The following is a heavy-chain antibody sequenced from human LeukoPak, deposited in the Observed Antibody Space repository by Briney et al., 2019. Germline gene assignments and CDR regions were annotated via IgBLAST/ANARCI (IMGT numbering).Heavy chain of an antibody. Sequence: GGSLRLSCAASGFTFSSYAMHWVRQAPGKGLEWVAVISYDGSNKYYADSVKGRFTISRDNSKNTLYLQMNSLRAEDTAVYYCARGPSEYSSGWPFDYWGQGTLVTVSS. CDR2: ISYDGSNK. J-gene: IGHJ4*02. CDR3: ARGPSEYSSGWPFDY. V-gene: IGHV3-30*04. D-gene: IGHD6-19*01. CDR1: GFTFSSYA.